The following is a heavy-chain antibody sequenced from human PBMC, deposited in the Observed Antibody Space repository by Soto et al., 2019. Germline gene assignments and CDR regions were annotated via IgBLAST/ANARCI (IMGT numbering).Heavy chain of an antibody. CDR3: MRGGWGDSPIDY. CDR1: GYTFSAYY. V-gene: IGHV1-2*02. D-gene: IGHD1-26*01. CDR2: INPSNEIT. Sequence: ASVKVSFKTSGYTFSAYYVHWVRRAPGRGFQWLGWINPSNEITTFSEFFQGRITMTRDTSTNTVHMELNMLTSDDTAVYYCMRGGWGDSPIDYWGQGTQVTVSS. J-gene: IGHJ4*02.